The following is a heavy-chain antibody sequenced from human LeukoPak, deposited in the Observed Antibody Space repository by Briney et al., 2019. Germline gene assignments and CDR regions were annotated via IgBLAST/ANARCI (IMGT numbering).Heavy chain of an antibody. J-gene: IGHJ4*02. D-gene: IGHD1-1*01. CDR3: AREQSGIDVSFFDS. Sequence: GGSLRLSCSASGFAFRTFSIHWVRQTPGKGLEWVAVISSDGTHEYYVDSVKGRFTISRDNSKNTVYLEMKSLRPEDTAVYYCAREQSGIDVSFFDSWGQGTLVTVSS. V-gene: IGHV3-30-3*01. CDR2: ISSDGTHE. CDR1: GFAFRTFS.